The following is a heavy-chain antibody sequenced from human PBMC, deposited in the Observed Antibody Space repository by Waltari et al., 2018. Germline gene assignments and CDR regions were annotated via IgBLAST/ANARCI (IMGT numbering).Heavy chain of an antibody. Sequence: QLQLQESGPGLVKPSETLSLTCTVSGGSISSSSYYWGWIRQPPGKGLEWIGSIYYSGGNYYNRSLKSRGTISVDTSKSQFSLKLSSVTAADTAVYYCARHEDIVVVPAAMPSWFDPWGQGTLVTASS. V-gene: IGHV4-39*01. CDR1: GGSISSSSYY. D-gene: IGHD2-2*01. CDR3: ARHEDIVVVPAAMPSWFDP. CDR2: IYYSGGN. J-gene: IGHJ5*02.